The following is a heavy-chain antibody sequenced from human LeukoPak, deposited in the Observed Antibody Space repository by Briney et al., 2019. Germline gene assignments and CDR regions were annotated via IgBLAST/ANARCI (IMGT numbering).Heavy chain of an antibody. CDR2: MNPNSGNT. CDR1: GYTFTSYD. CDR3: ARVIVVGGAFDI. V-gene: IGHV1-8*03. Sequence: ASVKVSCKASGYTFTSYDINWVRQATGQGLEWMGWMNPNSGNTGYAQKFQGRVTITRNTSISTAYMELSSLRSEDTAVYYCARVIVVGGAFDIWGQGTMVTVSS. D-gene: IGHD3-22*01. J-gene: IGHJ3*02.